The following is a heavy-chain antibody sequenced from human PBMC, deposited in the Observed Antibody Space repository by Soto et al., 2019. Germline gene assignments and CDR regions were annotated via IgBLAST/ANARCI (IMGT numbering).Heavy chain of an antibody. CDR2: ISSSGSTI. D-gene: IGHD2-2*01. CDR1: GFTFSSYE. CDR3: ARGLGYCSSTNCYRFYFDN. J-gene: IGHJ4*02. V-gene: IGHV3-48*03. Sequence: GGSLRLSCAASGFTFSSYEMNWVRQAPGKGLEWASYISSSGSTIYYADSVKGRFTISRDNAKNSLYLQMNSLRAEDTAVYYCARGLGYCSSTNCYRFYFDNWGQGTLVTVSS.